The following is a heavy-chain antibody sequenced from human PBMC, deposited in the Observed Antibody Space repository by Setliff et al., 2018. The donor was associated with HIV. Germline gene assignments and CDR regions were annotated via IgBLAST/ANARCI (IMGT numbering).Heavy chain of an antibody. CDR3: ARVEATVRGATYGMDV. CDR2: MYFSGNA. CDR1: GGSISSHY. V-gene: IGHV4-59*11. D-gene: IGHD3-10*01. J-gene: IGHJ6*02. Sequence: SETLSLTCTVSGGSISSHYWSWIRQAPGKGLEWIGTMYFSGNARNSPSLKSRVTISVDTSKNQLSLNLTSVTAADTAVYYCARVEATVRGATYGMDVWGQGTTVTISS.